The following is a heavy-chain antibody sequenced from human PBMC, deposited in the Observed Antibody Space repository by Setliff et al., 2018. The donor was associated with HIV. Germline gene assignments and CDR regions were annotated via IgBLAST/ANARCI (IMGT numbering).Heavy chain of an antibody. CDR2: IYPSDSDS. D-gene: IGHD3-3*01. V-gene: IGHV5-51*01. CDR1: GYRFTTYW. CDR3: ARHFGISYRSPFDP. Sequence: PGESLKISCKASGYRFTTYWIGWVRQMPGKGLEWMGMIYPSDSDSRYSPSFHGQVTMSVDRSIDTAYLEWGSLRASDTAMYYCARHFGISYRSPFDPWGQGTLVTVSS. J-gene: IGHJ5*02.